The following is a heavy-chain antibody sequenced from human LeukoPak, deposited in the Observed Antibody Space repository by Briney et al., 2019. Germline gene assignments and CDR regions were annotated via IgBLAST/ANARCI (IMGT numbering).Heavy chain of an antibody. D-gene: IGHD6-13*01. V-gene: IGHV3-21*01. Sequence: PGWSLRLSCAASGFTFSSYSMNWVRQAPGKGLEWVSSISSSSSYIYYADSVKGRFTISRDNAKNSLYLQMNSLRAEDTAVYYCARDLGIAAAGGYWGQGTLVTVSS. CDR3: ARDLGIAAAGGY. J-gene: IGHJ4*02. CDR1: GFTFSSYS. CDR2: ISSSSSYI.